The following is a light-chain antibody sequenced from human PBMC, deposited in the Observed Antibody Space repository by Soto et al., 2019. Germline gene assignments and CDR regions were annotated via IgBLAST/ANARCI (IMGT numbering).Light chain of an antibody. J-gene: IGKJ1*01. CDR3: QQYNNWPRT. V-gene: IGKV3-15*01. CDR2: GAS. CDR1: QSVNSK. Sequence: EIVITQSPTTVWFAALERATLSCRASQSVNSKLAWYQQKPGRAPRLLIYGASTRATGIPARFSGSGSGTAFTLTISSLQSEDFALYYCQQYNNWPRTFGQGTKVDIK.